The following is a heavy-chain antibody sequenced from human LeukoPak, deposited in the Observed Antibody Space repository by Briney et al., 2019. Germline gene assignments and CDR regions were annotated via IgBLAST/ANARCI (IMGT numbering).Heavy chain of an antibody. Sequence: GASVKVSCKASGYTFTSYYVDWVRQAPGQGLGWMGIINPSGGSTSYAHKFQGRARMTRDTSTSTVYMELSTLRSEDTAVYYCARDAYCSSTSCPLGRGYYFEYWGQGTLVTVSS. D-gene: IGHD2-2*01. CDR3: ARDAYCSSTSCPLGRGYYFEY. CDR2: INPSGGST. V-gene: IGHV1-46*01. J-gene: IGHJ4*02. CDR1: GYTFTSYY.